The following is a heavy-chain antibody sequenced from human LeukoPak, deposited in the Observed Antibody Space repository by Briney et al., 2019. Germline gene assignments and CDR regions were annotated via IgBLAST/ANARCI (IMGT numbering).Heavy chain of an antibody. D-gene: IGHD3-22*01. CDR2: INPNSGGT. V-gene: IGHV1-2*02. CDR3: ARVVNTSLYYYYGMDV. J-gene: IGHJ6*02. Sequence: GASVKVSCKASGYTFTGYYMHWVRQAPGQGLEWMGWINPNSGGTNYAQKFQGRVTMTRDTSISTAYMELSRLRSDDTAVYYCARVVNTSLYYYYGMDVWGQGATVTVSS. CDR1: GYTFTGYY.